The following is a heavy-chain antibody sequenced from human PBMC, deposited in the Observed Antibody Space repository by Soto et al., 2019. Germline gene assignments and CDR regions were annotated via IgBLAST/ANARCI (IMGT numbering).Heavy chain of an antibody. CDR3: AREGIAPAHDAFDN. J-gene: IGHJ3*02. Sequence: PSETLSLTCTVSGGSISSGGYYWSWIRQHPGKGLEWIGYIYYSGSTYYNPSLKSRVTISVDTSKNQFSLKLSSVTAADTAVYYCAREGIAPAHDAFDNWGQGTLVTVSS. CDR1: GGSISSGGYY. D-gene: IGHD6-13*01. V-gene: IGHV4-31*03. CDR2: IYYSGST.